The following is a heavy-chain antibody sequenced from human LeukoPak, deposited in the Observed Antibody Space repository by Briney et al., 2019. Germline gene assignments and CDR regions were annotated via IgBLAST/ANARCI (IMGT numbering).Heavy chain of an antibody. CDR1: GYTFTGYY. CDR2: INPNSGGT. Sequence: ASVKVSCKASGYTFTGYYMHWVRQAPGQGLEWMGWINPNSGGTNYAQKFQGGVTMTRDTSISTAYVELSRLRSDDTAVYYCAIELVVPAAREGGYWGQGTLVTVSS. V-gene: IGHV1-2*02. D-gene: IGHD2-2*01. CDR3: AIELVVPAAREGGY. J-gene: IGHJ4*02.